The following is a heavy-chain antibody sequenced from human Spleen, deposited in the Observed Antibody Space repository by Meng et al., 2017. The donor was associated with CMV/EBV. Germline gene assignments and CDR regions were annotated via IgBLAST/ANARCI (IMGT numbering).Heavy chain of an antibody. Sequence: QLHLQESGPGLVKPSETLSLTCTVSGGSISSSSYYWGWIRQPPGKGLEWIGSIYYSGSTYYNPSLKSRVTISVDTSKNQFSLKLSSVTAADTAVYYCARSIAARQPEDYWGQGTLVTVSS. CDR2: IYYSGST. CDR3: ARSIAARQPEDY. V-gene: IGHV4-39*07. D-gene: IGHD6-6*01. CDR1: GGSISSSSYY. J-gene: IGHJ4*02.